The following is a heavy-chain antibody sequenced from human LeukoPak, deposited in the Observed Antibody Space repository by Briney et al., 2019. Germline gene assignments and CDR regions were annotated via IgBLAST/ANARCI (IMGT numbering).Heavy chain of an antibody. CDR3: ARTYCSSTSCYAASGMDV. CDR2: IYYSGST. Sequence: PSETLSLTCTVSGGSISSYYWRWIRQPPGKGLEWIGYIYYSGSTNYNPSLKSRVTISVDTSKNQFSLKLSSVTAADTAVYYCARTYCSSTSCYAASGMDVWGQGTTVTVSS. D-gene: IGHD2-2*01. J-gene: IGHJ6*02. CDR1: GGSISSYY. V-gene: IGHV4-59*01.